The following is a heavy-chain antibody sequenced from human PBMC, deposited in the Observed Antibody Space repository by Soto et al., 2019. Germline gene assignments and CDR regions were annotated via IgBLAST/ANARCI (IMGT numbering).Heavy chain of an antibody. Sequence: PGGSLRLSCAASGFTFDDFAMCWVRQVPGKGLEWISLVNWGGDTTLYAESVKGRFIISRDNSKNSVYLQMNSLRSEDSAVYYCAKGATVTTHYQYYGMDVWGQGTTVTVSS. CDR1: GFTFDDFA. J-gene: IGHJ6*02. CDR2: VNWGGDTT. D-gene: IGHD4-17*01. V-gene: IGHV3-43D*04. CDR3: AKGATVTTHYQYYGMDV.